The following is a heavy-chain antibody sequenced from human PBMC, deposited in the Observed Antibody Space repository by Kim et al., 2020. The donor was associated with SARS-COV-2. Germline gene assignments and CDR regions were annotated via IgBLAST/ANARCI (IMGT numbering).Heavy chain of an antibody. CDR2: IIPIFGTA. V-gene: IGHV1-69*13. Sequence: SVKVSCKASGGTFSSYAISWVRQAPGQGLEWMGGIIPIFGTANYAQKFQGRVTITADESTSTAYMELSSLRSEDTAVYYCARVDASRASIAARPHFDYWGQGTLVTVSS. CDR1: GGTFSSYA. J-gene: IGHJ4*02. CDR3: ARVDASRASIAARPHFDY. D-gene: IGHD6-6*01.